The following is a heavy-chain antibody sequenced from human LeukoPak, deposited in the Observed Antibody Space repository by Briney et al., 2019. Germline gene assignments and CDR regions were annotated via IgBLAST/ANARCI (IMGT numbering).Heavy chain of an antibody. V-gene: IGHV3-9*01. CDR3: AKGINYYYYGMDV. J-gene: IGHJ6*02. CDR1: GFTFDDYA. CDR2: ISWNSGSI. D-gene: IGHD2-21*01. Sequence: GGSLRLSCAASGFTFDDYAMHWVRQAPGKGLEWVSGISWNSGSIGYADSVKGRFTISRDNAKNSLYLQVNSLRAEDTALYYCAKGINYYYYGMDVWGQGTTVTVSS.